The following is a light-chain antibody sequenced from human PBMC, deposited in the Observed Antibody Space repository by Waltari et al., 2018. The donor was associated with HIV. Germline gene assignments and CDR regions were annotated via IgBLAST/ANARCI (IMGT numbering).Light chain of an antibody. CDR1: QSVLYSSNNQND. Sequence: DIVITQSQDSLAVSLGVTATLHCKSSQSVLYSSNNQNDLARYQQKPGRPPKLLMYWASTRESGVPDRFSGSGSETHFTLTISSLQPEDVAVYYCQQYVRKRTFGQGTRLEI. V-gene: IGKV4-1*01. CDR3: QQYVRKRT. J-gene: IGKJ2*01. CDR2: WAS.